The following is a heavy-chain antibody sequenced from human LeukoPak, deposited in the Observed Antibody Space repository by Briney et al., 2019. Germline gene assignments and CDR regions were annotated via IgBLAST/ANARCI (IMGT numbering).Heavy chain of an antibody. D-gene: IGHD3-22*01. Sequence: SETLSLTCTVSGGSISSGGYYWSWIRQHPGKGLEWIGYIYYSGSTYYNPSLKSRVTISVDTSKNQFSLKLSSVTAADTAVYYCARGLQTLNYDRTFDIWGQGTMVTVSS. V-gene: IGHV4-31*03. CDR3: ARGLQTLNYDRTFDI. J-gene: IGHJ3*02. CDR1: GGSISSGGYY. CDR2: IYYSGST.